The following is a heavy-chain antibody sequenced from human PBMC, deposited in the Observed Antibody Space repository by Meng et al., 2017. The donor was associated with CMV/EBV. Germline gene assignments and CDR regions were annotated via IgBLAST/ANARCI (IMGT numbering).Heavy chain of an antibody. CDR3: ARLALRFLEWAL. CDR2: IYYSGST. V-gene: IGHV4-39*07. D-gene: IGHD3-3*01. J-gene: IGHJ4*02. CDR1: GASISSSSSY. Sequence: VSGASISSSSSYWGWIRQPPGKGLEWIGSIYYSGSTYYNPSLKSRVTISVDTSKNQFSLKLSSVTAADTAVYYCARLALRFLEWALWGQGTLVTVSS.